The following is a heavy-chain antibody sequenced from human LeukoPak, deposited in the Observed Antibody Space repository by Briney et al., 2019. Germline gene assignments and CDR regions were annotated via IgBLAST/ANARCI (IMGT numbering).Heavy chain of an antibody. V-gene: IGHV3-23*01. CDR3: AKTFDSTDY. J-gene: IGHJ4*02. CDR1: GFTFSKYG. Sequence: GGSLRLSCAASGFTFSKYGMNWVRQAPGKGLEWVSNISGGGSRRYYVDSVKGRFTISRDNSKNTLYLQMNSLRAEDTAIYYCAKTFDSTDYWGQGTLVTVSS. CDR2: ISGGGSRR. D-gene: IGHD3-22*01.